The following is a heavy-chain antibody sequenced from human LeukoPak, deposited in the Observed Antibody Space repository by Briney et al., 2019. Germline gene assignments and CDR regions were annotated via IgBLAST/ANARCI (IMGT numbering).Heavy chain of an antibody. Sequence: SQTLSLTCTVSGASINSGSFYWSWIRQPAGKGLEWVGRIYSNGNTNYNPSLKSRVTISLDTSKNQFSLKLTSVTAADTAVYYCARDSASWLGFDPWGQGTLVTVSS. V-gene: IGHV4-61*02. CDR3: ARDSASWLGFDP. D-gene: IGHD5-12*01. CDR2: IYSNGNT. J-gene: IGHJ5*02. CDR1: GASINSGSFY.